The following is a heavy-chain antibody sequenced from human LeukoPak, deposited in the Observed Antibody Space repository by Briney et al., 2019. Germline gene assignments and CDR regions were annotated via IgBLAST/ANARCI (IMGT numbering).Heavy chain of an antibody. CDR2: VYYRTT. V-gene: IGHV4-59*01. J-gene: IGHJ6*03. CDR1: GDSINNYY. CDR3: ARDRLLIGDYYYYMDV. D-gene: IGHD3-22*01. Sequence: KPSETLSLTCNVSGDSINNYYWNWIRQPPGKGLEWIGYVYYRTTNYNPSLKSRVTISVDTSKNQLSLKLSSVTAADTAVYYCARDRLLIGDYYYYMDVWGKGTTVTVSS.